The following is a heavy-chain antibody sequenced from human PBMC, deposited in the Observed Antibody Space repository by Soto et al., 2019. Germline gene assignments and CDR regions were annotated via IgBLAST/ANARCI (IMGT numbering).Heavy chain of an antibody. CDR3: ARAGTSGYYGMDV. D-gene: IGHD3-10*01. V-gene: IGHV4-34*01. CDR1: GGSFSGYY. Sequence: ASETLSLTCAVYGGSFSGYYWSWIRQPPGKGLEWIGEINHSGSTNYNPSLKSRVTISVDTSKNQFSLKLSSVTAADTAVYYCARAGTSGYYGMDVWGQGTTVTVSS. J-gene: IGHJ6*02. CDR2: INHSGST.